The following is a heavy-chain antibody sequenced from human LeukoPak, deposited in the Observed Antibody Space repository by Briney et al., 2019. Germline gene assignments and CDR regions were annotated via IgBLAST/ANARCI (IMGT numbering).Heavy chain of an antibody. Sequence: GGSLRLSCAASGFTFSSYGMHWVRQAPSKGLEWVAFIRYDGSNKYYADSVKGRFTISRDNSKNTLYLQMNSLRAEDTAVYYCAKDSLGYCSSTSCSYFDYWGQGTLVTVSS. CDR3: AKDSLGYCSSTSCSYFDY. V-gene: IGHV3-30*02. J-gene: IGHJ4*02. CDR2: IRYDGSNK. CDR1: GFTFSSYG. D-gene: IGHD2-2*01.